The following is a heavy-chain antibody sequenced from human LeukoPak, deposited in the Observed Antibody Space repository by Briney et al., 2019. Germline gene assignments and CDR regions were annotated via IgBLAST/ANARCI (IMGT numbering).Heavy chain of an antibody. J-gene: IGHJ3*02. Sequence: GGSLRLSCAASGFTFSRYWMHWVRQPPGKGLMWVSRISPDGSTTLYADSVKGRFTISRDNTNHMPFLQLSSLRAEDTAVYYCARDRVTTGKNDAFDIWGQGTMVTVSS. CDR3: ARDRVTTGKNDAFDI. V-gene: IGHV3-74*03. CDR1: GFTFSRYW. CDR2: ISPDGSTT. D-gene: IGHD4-17*01.